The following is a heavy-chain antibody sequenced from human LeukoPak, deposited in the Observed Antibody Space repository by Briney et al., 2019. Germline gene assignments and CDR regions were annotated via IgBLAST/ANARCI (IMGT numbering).Heavy chain of an antibody. CDR3: ARDLEGLQLVV. CDR1: GGSISSYY. J-gene: IGHJ4*02. D-gene: IGHD5-24*01. V-gene: IGHV4-59*12. CDR2: ISHSGST. Sequence: SGTLSLTCTVSGGSISSYYWSWIRQPPGKGLEWIGEISHSGSTNYNPSLKSRVTISVDTSKNQFSLKLSSVTAADTAVYYCARDLEGLQLVVWGQGTLVTVSS.